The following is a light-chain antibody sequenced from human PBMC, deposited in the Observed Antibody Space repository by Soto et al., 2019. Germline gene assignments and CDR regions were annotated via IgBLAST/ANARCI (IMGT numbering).Light chain of an antibody. V-gene: IGKV3-11*01. CDR3: QHRSPPIT. J-gene: IGKJ5*01. CDR2: DAS. CDR1: QSVGSF. Sequence: EIVLTQSPATRSLSPGERATLSCGASQSVGSFLAWYQHKPGQAPRLLIHDASSRATGIPARFSGSGSGTDFTLTISSLEPEDFAVDYCQHRSPPITFGQGTRLEIK.